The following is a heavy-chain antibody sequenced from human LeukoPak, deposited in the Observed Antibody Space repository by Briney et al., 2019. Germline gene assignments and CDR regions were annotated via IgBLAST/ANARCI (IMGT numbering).Heavy chain of an antibody. CDR3: GKTTVGYSSGRYPGWPIDY. J-gene: IGHJ4*02. V-gene: IGHV3-23*01. D-gene: IGHD2-15*01. CDR2: IFGSGGSP. Sequence: GGSLRLSCAASGFTFNSYAMYWVRQAPGKGLEWISGIFGSGGSPHYADSVKGRFTISRDNFQNTVYLQLGSLRVEDTAVYYCGKTTVGYSSGRYPGWPIDYWGQGALVTVSS. CDR1: GFTFNSYA.